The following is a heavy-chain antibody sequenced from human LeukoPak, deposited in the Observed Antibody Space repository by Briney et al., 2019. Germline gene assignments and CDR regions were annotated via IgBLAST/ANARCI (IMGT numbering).Heavy chain of an antibody. CDR3: ASPYDYGDHYLDALDI. Sequence: SVKVSCKASGDTFSSFAVSWVRQAPGQGLEWMGRIIPIFGTANYAQRFQGRVTISADNSLSTAYMELSSLRSEDTAVYYRASPYDYGDHYLDALDIWGQGTMVTVSS. J-gene: IGHJ3*02. CDR2: IIPIFGTA. CDR1: GDTFSSFA. D-gene: IGHD4-17*01. V-gene: IGHV1-69*06.